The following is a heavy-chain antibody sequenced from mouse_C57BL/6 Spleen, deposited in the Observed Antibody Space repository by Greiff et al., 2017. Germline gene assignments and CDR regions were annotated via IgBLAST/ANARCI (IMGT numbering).Heavy chain of an antibody. CDR2: IDPSVSYT. CDR3: ARAPKFHYYFDY. Sequence: QVQLQQPGAELVKPGASVKLSCKASGYTFTSSWMQWVKQRPGPGLKWIGEIDPSVSYTNYNQKFKGKATFTVDTSTSTAYMQLSSLTSEDSAVYYCARAPKFHYYFDYWGQGTTLTVSS. CDR1: GYTFTSSW. J-gene: IGHJ2*01. V-gene: IGHV1-50*01. D-gene: IGHD1-3*01.